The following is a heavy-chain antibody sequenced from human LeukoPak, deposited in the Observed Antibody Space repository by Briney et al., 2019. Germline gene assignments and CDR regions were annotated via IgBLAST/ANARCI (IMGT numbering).Heavy chain of an antibody. Sequence: PGGSLRLSCAASGFTFSSYGMHWVRQAPGKGLEWVANIKQDGSEKYYVDSVKGRFTISRDNAKNSLYLQMNSLRAEDTAVYYCARIGGYCDSTSCYGWFDTWGQGTLVTVSS. V-gene: IGHV3-7*01. CDR3: ARIGGYCDSTSCYGWFDT. D-gene: IGHD2-2*01. CDR1: GFTFSSYG. CDR2: IKQDGSEK. J-gene: IGHJ5*02.